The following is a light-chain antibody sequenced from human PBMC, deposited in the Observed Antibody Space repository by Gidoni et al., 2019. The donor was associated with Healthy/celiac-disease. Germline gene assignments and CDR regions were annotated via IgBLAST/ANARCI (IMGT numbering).Light chain of an antibody. CDR2: YDS. CDR3: RVWDSSSDHVV. V-gene: IGLV3-21*04. J-gene: IGLJ2*01. CDR1: NIGSKR. Sequence: SYVLTQPPSVSVAPGKTARITCGGDNIGSKRVNWYQQKPGQAPVLVIYYDSDRPSGIPERFSGSNSGNTATLTISRVEAGDEADYYGRVWDSSSDHVVFGGGTKLTVL.